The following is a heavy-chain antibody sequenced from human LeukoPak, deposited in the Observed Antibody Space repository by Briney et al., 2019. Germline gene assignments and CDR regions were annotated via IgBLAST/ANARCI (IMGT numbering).Heavy chain of an antibody. D-gene: IGHD3-10*01. CDR1: GFTVSSNY. V-gene: IGHV3-66*02. CDR2: IYSGGST. J-gene: IGHJ4*02. CDR3: ARAMVRGVIPY. Sequence: GGSLRLSCAASGFTVSSNYMSWVRQAPGKGLEWVSVIYSGGSTYYADSVKGRFTISRDNSRNIMNLQTDSLRPEDTALYYCARAMVRGVIPYWGQGTLVTVSS.